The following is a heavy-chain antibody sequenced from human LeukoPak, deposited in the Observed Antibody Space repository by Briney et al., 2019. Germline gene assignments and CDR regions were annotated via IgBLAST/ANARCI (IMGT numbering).Heavy chain of an antibody. J-gene: IGHJ6*02. CDR3: AREALTGYVRNGMDV. V-gene: IGHV3-33*01. D-gene: IGHD5-12*01. Sequence: GRSLRLSCAAPGFTFSSYGMHWVRQAPGKGLEWVAVIWYDGSNKYYADSVKGRFTISRDNSKNTLYLQMNSLRAEDTAVYYCAREALTGYVRNGMDVWGQGTTVIVSS. CDR2: IWYDGSNK. CDR1: GFTFSSYG.